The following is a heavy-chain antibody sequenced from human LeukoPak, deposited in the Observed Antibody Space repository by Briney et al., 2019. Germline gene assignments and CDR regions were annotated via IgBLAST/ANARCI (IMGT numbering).Heavy chain of an antibody. J-gene: IGHJ3*02. CDR2: ISSSGSTI. Sequence: GGSLRLSCAASGFTFSSYAMSWVRRAPGKGLEWVSYISSSGSTIYYADSVKGRFTISRDNAKNSLYLQMNSLRAEDTAVYYCARGGSNPHDASNIWGQGTMVTVSS. CDR1: GFTFSSYA. D-gene: IGHD4-23*01. CDR3: ARGGSNPHDASNI. V-gene: IGHV3-48*04.